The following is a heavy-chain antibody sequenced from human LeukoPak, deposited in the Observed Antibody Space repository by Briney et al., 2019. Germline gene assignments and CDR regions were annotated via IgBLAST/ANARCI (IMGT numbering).Heavy chain of an antibody. D-gene: IGHD2-2*01. J-gene: IGHJ4*02. CDR2: ITSTSSYI. V-gene: IGHV3-21*01. CDR3: ARDSPYCTSSDCYLDY. CDR1: GFTYNTYT. Sequence: GGSLRLSCAVSGFTYNTYTMSWVRQAPGKGLEWVSSITSTSSYIFWADSVKGRFTISRDNAKNSLFLQMNSLRAEDTAVYYCARDSPYCTSSDCYLDYWGQGTLVTVSS.